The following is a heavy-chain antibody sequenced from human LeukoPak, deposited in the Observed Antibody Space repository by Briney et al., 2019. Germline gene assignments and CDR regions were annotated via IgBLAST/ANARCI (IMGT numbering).Heavy chain of an antibody. V-gene: IGHV4-34*01. CDR3: ARGDYYGSGSYYRSKSAVWFDP. CDR2: INHSGST. CDR1: GGSFSGYY. J-gene: IGHJ5*02. Sequence: SETLPLTCAVYGGSFSGYYWSWIRQPPGKGLEWIGEINHSGSTNYNPSLKSRVTISVDTSKNQFSLKLSSVTAADTAVYYCARGDYYGSGSYYRSKSAVWFDPWGQGTPVTVSS. D-gene: IGHD3-10*01.